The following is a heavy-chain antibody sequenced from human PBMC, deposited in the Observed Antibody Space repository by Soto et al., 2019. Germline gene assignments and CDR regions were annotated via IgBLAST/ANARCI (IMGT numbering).Heavy chain of an antibody. Sequence: QGLEWMGWINPNSGGTNYAQKFQGWVTMTRDTSISTAYMELSRLRSDDTAVYYCARDGSYYSYYYYGMDVSGQGTTVTGSS. J-gene: IGHJ6*02. CDR2: INPNSGGT. D-gene: IGHD1-26*01. V-gene: IGHV1-2*04. CDR3: ARDGSYYSYYYYGMDV.